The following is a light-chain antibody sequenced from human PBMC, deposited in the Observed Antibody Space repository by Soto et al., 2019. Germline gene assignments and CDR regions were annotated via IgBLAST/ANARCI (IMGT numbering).Light chain of an antibody. V-gene: IGKV1-12*01. CDR3: QQAISYPWT. Sequence: PMTQSPSSVSASVGDRVTITCRASQGISSSLAWYQQKPGKAPKLLIYAASSLQSGVPPRFSGSGSGTDFTLTISSLQPEDSATYYCQQAISYPWTFGQGTKV. CDR2: AAS. CDR1: QGISSS. J-gene: IGKJ1*01.